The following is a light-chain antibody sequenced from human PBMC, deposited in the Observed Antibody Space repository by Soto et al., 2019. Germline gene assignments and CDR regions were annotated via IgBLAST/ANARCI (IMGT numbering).Light chain of an antibody. Sequence: EMVLTQCPGTLSLSPLEMATLSCMASQTVGSYLAWFRQTPGKATRLLIYDTSIRATGIPARFSGSVSVTDFTLTISRLEPEDFAVYYCQQYGSSPTTFGQGTKVDI. CDR1: QTVGSY. CDR2: DTS. J-gene: IGKJ1*01. CDR3: QQYGSSPTT. V-gene: IGKV3-20*01.